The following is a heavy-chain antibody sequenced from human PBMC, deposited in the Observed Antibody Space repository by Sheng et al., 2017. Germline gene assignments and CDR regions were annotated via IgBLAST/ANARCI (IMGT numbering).Heavy chain of an antibody. CDR3: ARGRGSGRLTYYYGMDV. CDR2: SIIVEGT. Sequence: QVQLQQWGAGLLKPSETLSLTCAVYGGSFSGYYWSWIRQPPREGAGVDWGKSIIVEGTNYNPSLKSRVTISVDTSKNQFSLKLSSVTAADTAVYYCARGRGSGRLTYYYGMDVWGQGPTSPSP. V-gene: IGHV4-34*01. CDR1: GGSFSGYY. D-gene: IGHD3-10*01. J-gene: IGHJ6*02.